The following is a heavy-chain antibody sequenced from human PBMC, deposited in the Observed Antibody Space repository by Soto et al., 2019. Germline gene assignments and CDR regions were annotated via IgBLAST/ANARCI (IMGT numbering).Heavy chain of an antibody. J-gene: IGHJ6*02. CDR1: GGTFDNYA. CDR3: ARGLRTGNYGMDV. Sequence: SVKVSCKASGGTFDNYAVSWVRQAPGQGLEWMGGTIPMFETVNYAQRFQGRLTIAADESTSTAYMELTSLTSADTAIYFCARGLRTGNYGMDVWGQGTTVTVSS. V-gene: IGHV1-69*13. CDR2: TIPMFETV. D-gene: IGHD2-15*01.